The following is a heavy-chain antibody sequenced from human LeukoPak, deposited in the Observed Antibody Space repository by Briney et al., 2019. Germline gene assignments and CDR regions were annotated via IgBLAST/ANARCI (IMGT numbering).Heavy chain of an antibody. D-gene: IGHD2-2*01. CDR1: GVSFSGYR. Sequence: PGGSLSLFSAATGVSFSGYRSKWVGQAPGKGLEWVSSLSPGSSYKHYADSVKGRFTISRDNAKNQLYLKMNSLGAEDMTIYYSVMGRVGSSMSFDQNYWGQGTLVTVSS. J-gene: IGHJ4*02. V-gene: IGHV3-21*01. CDR2: LSPGSSYK. CDR3: VMGRVGSSMSFDQNY.